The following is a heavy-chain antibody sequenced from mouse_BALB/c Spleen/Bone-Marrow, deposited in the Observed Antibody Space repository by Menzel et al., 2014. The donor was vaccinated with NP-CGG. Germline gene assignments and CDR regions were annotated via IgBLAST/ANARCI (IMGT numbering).Heavy chain of an antibody. Sequence: VQLQESGAELVRPGSSVKISCKASGYAFSIYWMNWVKQRPGQGLEWIGQIYPGDDDTDYNEKFKGKATLTADRSSSTAYMQLNSLTSEDSAVYFCARGGISIDYWGRGTTLTVSS. J-gene: IGHJ2*01. CDR3: ARGGISIDY. V-gene: IGHV1-80*01. CDR1: GYAFSIYW. CDR2: IYPGDDDT.